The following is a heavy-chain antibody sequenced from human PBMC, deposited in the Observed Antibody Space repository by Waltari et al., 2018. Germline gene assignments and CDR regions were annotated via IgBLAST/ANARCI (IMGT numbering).Heavy chain of an antibody. CDR2: IRYDGGTQ. CDR3: TRDLSWVLFDS. J-gene: IGHJ4*02. CDR1: GFPCSNYW. V-gene: IGHV3-74*01. Sequence: EVQLVESGGDLVQPGGSLRLPCAASGFPCSNYWMHWVRQAPGKGLVWVARIRYDGGTQAYADSVKGRFTISRDNAKNTLFLQMSGLGAEDTAVYYCTRDLSWVLFDSWGQGTLVTVSS. D-gene: IGHD6-13*01.